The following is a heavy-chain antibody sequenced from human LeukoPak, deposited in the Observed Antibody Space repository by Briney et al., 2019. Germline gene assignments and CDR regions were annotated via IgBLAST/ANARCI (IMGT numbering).Heavy chain of an antibody. Sequence: SVKVSCKASGFTFTSSAVQWVRQARGQRLEWVGWIVVGSGNTNYAQKFQERVTITRDMSTSTAYMELSSLRSEDTAVYYCAAGVGQLWLLLDYWGQRTLVTVSS. CDR1: GFTFTSSA. D-gene: IGHD5-18*01. J-gene: IGHJ4*02. CDR2: IVVGSGNT. V-gene: IGHV1-58*01. CDR3: AAGVGQLWLLLDY.